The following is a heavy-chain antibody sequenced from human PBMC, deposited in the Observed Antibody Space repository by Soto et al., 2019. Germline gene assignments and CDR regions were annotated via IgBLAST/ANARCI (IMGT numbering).Heavy chain of an antibody. J-gene: IGHJ6*02. V-gene: IGHV3-21*01. Sequence: GGSLRLSCAASGFTFSSYSMNWVRQAPGKGLEWVSSISSSSSYIYYADSVKGRFTISRDNAKNSLYLQMNSLRAEDTAVYYCAREVVIPNWGYAPDGMDVWGQGTTVTVSS. CDR2: ISSSSSYI. CDR3: AREVVIPNWGYAPDGMDV. D-gene: IGHD3-22*01. CDR1: GFTFSSYS.